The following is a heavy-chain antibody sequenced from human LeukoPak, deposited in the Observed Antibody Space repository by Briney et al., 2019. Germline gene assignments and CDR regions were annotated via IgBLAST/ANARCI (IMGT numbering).Heavy chain of an antibody. Sequence: GGSLRLSCAASGFTFNTYAMSWVRQAPGKGLEWVSGINWNGGSTGYADSVKGRFTISRDNAKNSLYLQMNSLRAEDTALYHCARVRGYCSSTSCYPYYYYYYMDVWGKGTTVTVSS. J-gene: IGHJ6*03. V-gene: IGHV3-20*01. CDR3: ARVRGYCSSTSCYPYYYYYYMDV. CDR1: GFTFNTYA. D-gene: IGHD2-2*01. CDR2: INWNGGST.